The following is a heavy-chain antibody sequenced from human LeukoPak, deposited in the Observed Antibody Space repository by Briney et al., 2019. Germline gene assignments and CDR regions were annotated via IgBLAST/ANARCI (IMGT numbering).Heavy chain of an antibody. CDR3: ARVIWAEGNAFDI. V-gene: IGHV3-11*04. J-gene: IGHJ3*02. D-gene: IGHD3-16*01. CDR2: ISSSGSSI. CDR1: GFTFSDYY. Sequence: GGSLRLSCAASGFTFSDYYMIWIRQAPGKGLEWLSYISSSGSSIYYADSVKGRFTISRDNAKNSLYLQMNSLRAEDTAVYYCARVIWAEGNAFDIWGQGTMVTVSS.